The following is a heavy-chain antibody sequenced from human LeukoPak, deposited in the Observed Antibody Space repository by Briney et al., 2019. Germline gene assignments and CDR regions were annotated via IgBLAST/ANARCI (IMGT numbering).Heavy chain of an antibody. CDR1: GYSFTSYW. Sequence: GESLKIPCKGSGYSFTSYWINWVRQMPGKGLEWMGRIDPSDSYTNYSPSFQGHVTISADKSISTAYLQWSSLKASDTAMYYCATRDGYNIGYWGQGTLVTVSS. CDR2: IDPSDSYT. D-gene: IGHD5-24*01. V-gene: IGHV5-10-1*01. CDR3: ATRDGYNIGY. J-gene: IGHJ4*02.